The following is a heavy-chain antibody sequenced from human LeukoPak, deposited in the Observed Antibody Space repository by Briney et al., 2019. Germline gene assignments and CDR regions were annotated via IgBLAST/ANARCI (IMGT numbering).Heavy chain of an antibody. J-gene: IGHJ4*02. CDR2: IYENGGTT. CDR1: GFTFRSHA. CDR3: ARARDYYYGAGYNYRVLDY. V-gene: IGHV3-23*01. D-gene: IGHD3-10*01. Sequence: GGSLRLSCVGSGFTFRSHAMSWVRQAPEKGLEFVSGIYENGGTTYYADSVKGRFSISRDNSKNTLYLQMDSLRGEDTAAYYCARARDYYYGAGYNYRVLDYWGQGALVTVSS.